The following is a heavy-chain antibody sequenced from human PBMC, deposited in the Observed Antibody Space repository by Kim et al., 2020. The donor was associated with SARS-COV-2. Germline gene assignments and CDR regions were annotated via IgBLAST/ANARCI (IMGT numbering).Heavy chain of an antibody. J-gene: IGHJ4*02. Sequence: DSVKSRFTISRNNPTNSLYLQMNSLRAEDTAVYYCAREIRGRGYSGYSDYWGQGTLVTVSS. D-gene: IGHD5-12*01. CDR3: AREIRGRGYSGYSDY. V-gene: IGHV3-11*06.